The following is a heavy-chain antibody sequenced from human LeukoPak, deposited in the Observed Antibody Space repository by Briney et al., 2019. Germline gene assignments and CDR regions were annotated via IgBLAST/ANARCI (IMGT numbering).Heavy chain of an antibody. J-gene: IGHJ4*02. Sequence: GGSLRLSCAASGFTFSSYAMHWVRQAPGKGLEYVSAISSNGGSTYYANSVKGRFTISGDNSKNTLYLQMGSLRAEDMAVYYCARVGEYSSSWYDYWGQGTLVTVSS. D-gene: IGHD6-13*01. CDR2: ISSNGGST. CDR3: ARVGEYSSSWYDY. V-gene: IGHV3-64*01. CDR1: GFTFSSYA.